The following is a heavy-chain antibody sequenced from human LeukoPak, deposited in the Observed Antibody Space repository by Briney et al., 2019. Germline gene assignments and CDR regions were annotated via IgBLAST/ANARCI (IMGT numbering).Heavy chain of an antibody. D-gene: IGHD3-10*01. CDR3: ARRSLWFGETFDY. Sequence: PSETLSLTCTVSGDSISGYFWSWIRQTPGKGLEWIGYIHYSGATNYNPSLKSRVTMSVDTSKNQFSLKLSSVTAADTAVYYCARRSLWFGETFDYWGQGTLVTVSS. J-gene: IGHJ4*02. V-gene: IGHV4-59*08. CDR1: GDSISGYF. CDR2: IHYSGAT.